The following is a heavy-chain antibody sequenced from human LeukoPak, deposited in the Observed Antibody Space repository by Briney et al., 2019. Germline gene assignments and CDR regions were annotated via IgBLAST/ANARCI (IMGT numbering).Heavy chain of an antibody. Sequence: HSQTLSLTCAISGDSVSSNSVTWNWIRQSPSRGLEWLGRTYYRSTWYNDYAVSVRGRITVNPDTSKNQFSLHLNSVTPEDTAVYYCARGLTQYDCFDPWGQGILVTVSS. J-gene: IGHJ5*02. V-gene: IGHV6-1*01. CDR1: GDSVSSNSVT. CDR2: TYYRSTWYN. D-gene: IGHD2-2*01. CDR3: ARGLTQYDCFDP.